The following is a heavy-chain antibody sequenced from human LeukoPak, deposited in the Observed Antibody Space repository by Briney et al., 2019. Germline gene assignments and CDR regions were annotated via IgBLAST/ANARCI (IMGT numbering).Heavy chain of an antibody. V-gene: IGHV4-34*01. J-gene: IGHJ5*02. D-gene: IGHD6-13*01. CDR3: ARGKSGYSSSWFDP. Sequence: PSETLSLTCTVSGGSISSYYWSWIRQPPGKGLEWIGEINHSGSTNYNPSLKSRVTISVDTSKNQFSLKLSSVTAADTAVYYCARGKSGYSSSWFDPWGQGTLVTVSS. CDR1: GGSISSYY. CDR2: INHSGST.